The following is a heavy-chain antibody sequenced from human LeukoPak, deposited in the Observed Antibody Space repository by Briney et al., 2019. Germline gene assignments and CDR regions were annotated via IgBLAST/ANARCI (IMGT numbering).Heavy chain of an antibody. J-gene: IGHJ3*02. V-gene: IGHV3-48*02. D-gene: IGHD1-14*01. CDR3: ARGGERTGDAFDI. CDR1: GFTFSSSS. CDR2: ISSSSSTI. Sequence: GGSLRLSCAASGFTFSSSSMNWVRQAPGKGLEWVAYISSSSSTIHYAESVKGRFTISRDNAKNSLYLQMNSLRDEDTAVYYCARGGERTGDAFDIWGQGTMVTVSS.